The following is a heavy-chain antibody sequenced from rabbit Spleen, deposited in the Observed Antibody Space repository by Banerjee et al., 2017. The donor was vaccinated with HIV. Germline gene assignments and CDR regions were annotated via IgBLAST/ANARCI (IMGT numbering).Heavy chain of an antibody. CDR2: INAATGKP. CDR1: GFSFGDRAV. Sequence: QERLVESGGGLVQPTGSLTLPCKASGFSFGDRAVLCWVRQAPGKGLEWIACINAATGKPVYATWAKGRFTISRTSSTTVTLRMTSLTAADRATYFCARDLVAVIGWNFNLWGQGTLVTVS. D-gene: IGHD1-1*01. V-gene: IGHV1S45*01. CDR3: ARDLVAVIGWNFNL. J-gene: IGHJ4*01.